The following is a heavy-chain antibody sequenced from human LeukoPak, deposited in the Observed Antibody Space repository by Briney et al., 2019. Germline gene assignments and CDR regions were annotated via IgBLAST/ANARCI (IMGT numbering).Heavy chain of an antibody. V-gene: IGHV3-21*04. D-gene: IGHD3-22*01. J-gene: IGHJ4*02. Sequence: GGSLRLSCAASGFTFSSYSMNWVRQAPGKGLEWVSSIRSSRSSYIYYADSLKGRFTISRDNAKNSLYLQMNSLRAEDTAVYFCAKRGVVIRVILVGFHKEAYYFDSWGQGALVTVSS. CDR1: GFTFSSYS. CDR2: IRSSRSSYI. CDR3: AKRGVVIRVILVGFHKEAYYFDS.